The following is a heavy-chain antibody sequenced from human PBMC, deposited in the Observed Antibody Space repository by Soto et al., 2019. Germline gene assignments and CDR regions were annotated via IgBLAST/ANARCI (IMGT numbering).Heavy chain of an antibody. J-gene: IGHJ5*02. CDR2: IWYDGSNQ. Sequence: QVQLVESGGGVVQPGRSLRLSCAASGFTFSSFAMHWVRQAPGKGLEWVAVIWYDGSNQEYADSVKGRFTISRDNSKNTLYLQRNSVRDEDTAVYHCAKAGAYCSGGSCYGHNWLDPWGQGPLVTVSS. CDR3: AKAGAYCSGGSCYGHNWLDP. D-gene: IGHD2-15*01. V-gene: IGHV3-33*06. CDR1: GFTFSSFA.